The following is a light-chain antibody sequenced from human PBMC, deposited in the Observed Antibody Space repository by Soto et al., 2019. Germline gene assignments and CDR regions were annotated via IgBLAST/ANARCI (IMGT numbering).Light chain of an antibody. Sequence: DIQITQSPSTLSASVGDRVTITCRASQSISSWLAWYQQKPGKAPKLLIYDASSLESGVPSRLSGSGSGTEFTLTISSLQPDDFATYYCQQYNTYSTFGQGTKVDIK. V-gene: IGKV1-5*01. J-gene: IGKJ1*01. CDR1: QSISSW. CDR3: QQYNTYST. CDR2: DAS.